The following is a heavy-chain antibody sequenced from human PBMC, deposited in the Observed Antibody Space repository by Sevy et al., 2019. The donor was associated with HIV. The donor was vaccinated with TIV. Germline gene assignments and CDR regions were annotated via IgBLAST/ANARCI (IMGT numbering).Heavy chain of an antibody. CDR2: ISSSGSTI. CDR1: GFTFSDYY. Sequence: GGSLRLSCAASGFTFSDYYMSWIRQAPGKGLEWVSYISSSGSTIYYADSVKGRFTISRENAKNSLYLQMNSLRAEDTAVYYCAREAGYSGYDYYYYYYGMDVWGQGTTVTVSS. CDR3: AREAGYSGYDYYYYYYGMDV. V-gene: IGHV3-11*01. D-gene: IGHD5-12*01. J-gene: IGHJ6*02.